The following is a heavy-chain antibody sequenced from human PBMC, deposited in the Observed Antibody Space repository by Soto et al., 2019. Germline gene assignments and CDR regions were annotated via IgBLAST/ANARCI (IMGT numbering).Heavy chain of an antibody. CDR2: IYYSGST. Sequence: PSETLSLTCTVSGGSISSYYWSWIRQPPGKGLEWIGYIYYSGSTNYNPSLKSRVTISVDTSKNQFSLKLSSVTAADTAVYYCARYGSGSYWFFDYWGQGTLVTV. CDR1: GGSISSYY. D-gene: IGHD3-10*01. J-gene: IGHJ4*02. V-gene: IGHV4-59*01. CDR3: ARYGSGSYWFFDY.